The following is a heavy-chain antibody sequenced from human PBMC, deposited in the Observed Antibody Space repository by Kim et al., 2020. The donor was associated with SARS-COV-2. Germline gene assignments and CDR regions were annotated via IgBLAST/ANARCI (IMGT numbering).Heavy chain of an antibody. J-gene: IGHJ4*02. V-gene: IGHV4-34*01. CDR3: ARGRVSVSGYDGFDY. D-gene: IGHD5-12*01. Sequence: PSLKRRVTISVDTSKNQFSLKLSSVTAADTAVYYCARGRVSVSGYDGFDYWGQGTLVTVSS.